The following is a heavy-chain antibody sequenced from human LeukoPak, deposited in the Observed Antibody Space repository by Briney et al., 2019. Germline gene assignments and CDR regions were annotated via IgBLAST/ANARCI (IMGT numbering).Heavy chain of an antibody. V-gene: IGHV1-46*01. J-gene: IGHJ4*02. Sequence: ASVKVSYKASGYTFTNYYMHWVRQAPGQGLEWMGIINPSGGSATYAQKFQGRVTVTRDTSTGTVYMELSSLRSEDTAVYYCARFNCGADCYTDYWGQGTLVTVSS. D-gene: IGHD2-21*02. CDR3: ARFNCGADCYTDY. CDR1: GYTFTNYY. CDR2: INPSGGSA.